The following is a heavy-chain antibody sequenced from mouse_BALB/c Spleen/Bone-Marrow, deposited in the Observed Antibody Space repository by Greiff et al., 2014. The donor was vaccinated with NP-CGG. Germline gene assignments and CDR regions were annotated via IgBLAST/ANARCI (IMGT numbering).Heavy chain of an antibody. CDR2: IRNKANGYTT. V-gene: IGHV7-3*02. CDR1: GFTFTDYY. J-gene: IGHJ1*01. D-gene: IGHD1-1*01. Sequence: EVQLVESGGGLVQPGGSLRLSCATSGFTFTDYYMSWVRQPPGKALEWLGFIRNKANGYTTEYSASVKGRFTISRDNSQSILYLQMNTLKAEDSAAYYCARDEVLHSTDWYFDDWGAGTTVTVSS. CDR3: ARDEVLHSTDWYFDD.